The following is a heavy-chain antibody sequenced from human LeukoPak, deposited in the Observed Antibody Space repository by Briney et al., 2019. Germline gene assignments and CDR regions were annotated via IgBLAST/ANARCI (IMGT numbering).Heavy chain of an antibody. V-gene: IGHV4-39*01. Sequence: SETLSLTCTVSGGSISSGSYYWSWIRQPAGKGLEWIGSIYYSGSTYYNPSLKSRVTISVDTSKNQFSLKLSSVTAADTAVYYCARGQWELAFDYWGQGTLVTVSS. CDR3: ARGQWELAFDY. D-gene: IGHD1-26*01. CDR2: IYYSGST. CDR1: GGSISSGSYY. J-gene: IGHJ4*02.